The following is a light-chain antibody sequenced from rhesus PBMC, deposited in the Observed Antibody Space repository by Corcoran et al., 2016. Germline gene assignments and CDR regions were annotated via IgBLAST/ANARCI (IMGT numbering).Light chain of an antibody. CDR1: SSVSTTY. CDR2: RTS. V-gene: IGKV3-35*01. J-gene: IGKJ2*01. Sequence: EIVLTQSPTSMAVSQGERVTISCTASSSVSTTYSHWYQQKPGFPQRLFLYRTSSLASGVPVRFSGSGSGTSYTLTITSMETESAANYYCQQGNGIPYSFGQGTKVEIK. CDR3: QQGNGIPYS.